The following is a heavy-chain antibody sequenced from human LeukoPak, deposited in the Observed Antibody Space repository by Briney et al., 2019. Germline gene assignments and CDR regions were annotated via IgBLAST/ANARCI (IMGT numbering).Heavy chain of an antibody. CDR1: GVTVSANY. CDR3: AREDEAYYFDY. V-gene: IGHV3-53*01. J-gene: IGHJ4*02. CDR2: IYSGGYT. Sequence: GGSLRLSCAASGVTVSANYMSWVRQAPGKGLEWVSVIYSGGYTYYTDSVKGRFTISRDHSKNTLYLHMNSLRAEDTAVYYCAREDEAYYFDYWGQGTLVTVSS.